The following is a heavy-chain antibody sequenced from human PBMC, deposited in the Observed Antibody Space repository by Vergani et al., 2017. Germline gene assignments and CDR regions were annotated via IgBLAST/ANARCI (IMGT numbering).Heavy chain of an antibody. CDR2: ISYDGSNK. Sequence: QVQLVESGGGVVQPGRSLRLSCAASGFTFSSYAMHWVRQAPGKGLEWVAVISYDGSNKYYADSVKGRFTISRDNSKNTLYLQMNSLRAEDTAVYYCARDVYDSSGYYSATGDYWGQGTLVTVSS. J-gene: IGHJ4*02. V-gene: IGHV3-30-3*01. CDR3: ARDVYDSSGYYSATGDY. D-gene: IGHD3-22*01. CDR1: GFTFSSYA.